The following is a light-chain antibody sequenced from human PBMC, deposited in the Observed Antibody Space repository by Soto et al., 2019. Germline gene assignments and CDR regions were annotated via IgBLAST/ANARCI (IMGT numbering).Light chain of an antibody. CDR2: DAF. CDR3: QQGHNIPLT. Sequence: DIQMTQSPSSLSASVGDSVTISCRASQSINNILHWYQQKPGKAPKPLIYDAFSLQSGVASRFSGGGGGTEFTLTISSLQPEDFATYYCQQGHNIPLTFGGGTKVEMK. V-gene: IGKV1-39*01. J-gene: IGKJ4*01. CDR1: QSINNI.